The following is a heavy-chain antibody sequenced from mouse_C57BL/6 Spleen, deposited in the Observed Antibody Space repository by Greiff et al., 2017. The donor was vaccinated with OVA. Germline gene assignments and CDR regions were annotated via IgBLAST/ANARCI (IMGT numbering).Heavy chain of an antibody. Sequence: QVQLKQSGAELVRPGSSVKLSCKASGYTFTSYWMDWVKQRPGQGLEWIGNIYPSDSETHYNQKFKDKATLTVDKSSSTAYMQLSSLTSEDSAVYYCARRSPYAMDYWGQGTSVTVSS. V-gene: IGHV1-61*01. CDR1: GYTFTSYW. J-gene: IGHJ4*01. CDR3: ARRSPYAMDY. CDR2: IYPSDSET.